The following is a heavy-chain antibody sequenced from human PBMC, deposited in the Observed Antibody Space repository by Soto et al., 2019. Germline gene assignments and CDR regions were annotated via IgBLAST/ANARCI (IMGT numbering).Heavy chain of an antibody. CDR3: ARHPGSRGWFGDLNPRNNWFDP. CDR2: IYYSGST. Sequence: SETLSLTCTVSGGSISSSSYYWGWIRQPPGKGLEWIGSIYYSGSTYYNPSLKSRVTISVDTSKNQFSLKLSSVTAADTAVYYCARHPGSRGWFGDLNPRNNWFDPWGQGTLVTVSS. CDR1: GGSISSSSYY. V-gene: IGHV4-39*01. D-gene: IGHD3-10*01. J-gene: IGHJ5*02.